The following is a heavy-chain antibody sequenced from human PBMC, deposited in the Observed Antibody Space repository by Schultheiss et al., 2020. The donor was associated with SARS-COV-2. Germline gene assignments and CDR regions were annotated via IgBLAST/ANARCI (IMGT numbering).Heavy chain of an antibody. J-gene: IGHJ4*02. CDR1: GYTFTNYY. D-gene: IGHD1-26*01. V-gene: IGHV1-2*04. CDR3: ARPELVGALYYFDY. Sequence: ASVKVSCKASGYTFTNYYMHWVRQAPGQGLEWMGWINPNSGGTNYAQKFQCWVTMTRDTSISTAYMELRRLRSDDTAVYYCARPELVGALYYFDYWGQGTLVTVSS. CDR2: INPNSGGT.